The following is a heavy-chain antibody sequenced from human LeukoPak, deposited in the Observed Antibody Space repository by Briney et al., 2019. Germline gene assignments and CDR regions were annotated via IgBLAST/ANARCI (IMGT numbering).Heavy chain of an antibody. V-gene: IGHV1-46*01. D-gene: IGHD2-2*01. CDR2: INPSGGST. J-gene: IGHJ6*02. CDR3: ARARQYQLLSPQQHYGMDV. CDR1: GYTFTSYY. Sequence: ASVKVSCKASGYTFTSYYMHWVRQAPGRGLEWMGIINPSGGSTSYAQKFQGRVTMTRDTSTSTVYMELSSLRSEDTAVYYCARARQYQLLSPQQHYGMDVWGRGTTVTVSS.